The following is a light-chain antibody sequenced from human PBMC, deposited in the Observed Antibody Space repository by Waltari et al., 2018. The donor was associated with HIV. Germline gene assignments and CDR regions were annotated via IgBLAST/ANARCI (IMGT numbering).Light chain of an antibody. J-gene: IGLJ3*02. Sequence: QSVLTQPPSVSAAPGQKVTISCSGGSSNIGYNYVSWYQQFPGTAPKLLIYDNKKRPSGIPGRFSGSKCGTSATLGITGLQTGDEADYYCGTWDSSLSAGVFGGGTKLTVL. V-gene: IGLV1-51*01. CDR1: SSNIGYNY. CDR3: GTWDSSLSAGV. CDR2: DNK.